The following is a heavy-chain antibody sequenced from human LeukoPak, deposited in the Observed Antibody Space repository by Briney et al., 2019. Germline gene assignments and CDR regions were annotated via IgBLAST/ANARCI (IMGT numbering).Heavy chain of an antibody. CDR2: IYYSGST. Sequence: PSETLSLTCTVSGGSISSYYWSWIRQPPGKGLEWIGYIYYSGSTNYNPSLKSRVTISVDKSKNQFSLKLSSVTAADTAVYYCARIKDYYYGMDVWGQGTTVTVSS. CDR3: ARIKDYYYGMDV. V-gene: IGHV4-59*01. J-gene: IGHJ6*02. CDR1: GGSISSYY.